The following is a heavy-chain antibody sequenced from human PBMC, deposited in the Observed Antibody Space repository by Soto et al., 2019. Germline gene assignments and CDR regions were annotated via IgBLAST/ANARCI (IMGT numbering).Heavy chain of an antibody. D-gene: IGHD4-17*01. CDR3: TTYPGDYNFDH. CDR2: FDPDEAET. CDR1: GYTLNEVA. V-gene: IGHV1-24*01. J-gene: IGHJ5*02. Sequence: QVQLVQSGAEVKKPGASVKVSCKVSGYTLNEVAMHWVRQAPGKGLEWLGGFDPDEAETIYAQHFQGRVTMTEDTSTDTVYMELSSLRSEDTALYFCTTYPGDYNFDHWGQGPLVTVSS.